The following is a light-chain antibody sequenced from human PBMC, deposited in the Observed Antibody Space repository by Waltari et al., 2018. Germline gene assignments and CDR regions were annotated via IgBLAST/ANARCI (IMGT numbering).Light chain of an antibody. CDR1: NSDIGGYNY. V-gene: IGLV2-14*03. CDR2: DVS. J-gene: IGLJ1*01. CDR3: SSYTSRDTYV. Sequence: QSALTQPASVSGSPGQSITISCTGTNSDIGGYNYVSWYQQHPGKAPKLMIYDVSMRPSGVSIRFSGSKSGNTASLTISGLQPDDKADYYCSSYTSRDTYVFGTGTKVTVL.